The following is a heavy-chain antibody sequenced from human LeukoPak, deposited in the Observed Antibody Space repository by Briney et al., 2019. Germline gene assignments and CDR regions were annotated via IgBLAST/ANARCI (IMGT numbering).Heavy chain of an antibody. CDR1: GFTFSGYG. V-gene: IGHV3-23*01. Sequence: PGGSLRLSCAASGFTFSGYGMSWVRQAPGKGLKWVSAISGSSGSTYYADSVKGRITISRDNSKNTLYLQMNSLRAEDTAVYYCAKGVGYCSGGSCQQFDYWGQGTLVTVSS. D-gene: IGHD2-15*01. CDR3: AKGVGYCSGGSCQQFDY. J-gene: IGHJ4*02. CDR2: ISGSSGST.